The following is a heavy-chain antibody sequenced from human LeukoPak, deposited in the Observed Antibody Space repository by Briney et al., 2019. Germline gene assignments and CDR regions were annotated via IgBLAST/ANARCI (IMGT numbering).Heavy chain of an antibody. CDR3: ARGLYSSGWYVGTHWFDP. CDR1: GYTFTGYY. CDR2: INPNSGGT. J-gene: IGHJ5*02. Sequence: RASVKVSCKASGYTFTGYYMHWVRQAPGQGLEWMGRINPNSGGTNYAQKFQGRVTMTRDTSISTAYMELSRLSSDDTAVYYCARGLYSSGWYVGTHWFDPWGQGTLVTVSS. V-gene: IGHV1-2*06. D-gene: IGHD6-19*01.